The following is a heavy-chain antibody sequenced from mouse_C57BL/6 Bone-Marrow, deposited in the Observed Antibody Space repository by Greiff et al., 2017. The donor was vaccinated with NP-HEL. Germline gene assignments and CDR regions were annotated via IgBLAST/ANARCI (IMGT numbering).Heavy chain of an antibody. CDR3: TRGGSSPYYAMDY. CDR1: GFTFSSYA. CDR2: ISSGGDYI. J-gene: IGHJ4*01. Sequence: EVKLMESGEGLVKPGGSLKLSCAASGFTFSSYAMSWVRQTPEKRLEWVAYISSGGDYIYYADTVKGRFTISRDNARNTLYLQMSSLKSEDTAMYYCTRGGSSPYYAMDYWGQGTSVTVSS. V-gene: IGHV5-9-1*02. D-gene: IGHD1-1*01.